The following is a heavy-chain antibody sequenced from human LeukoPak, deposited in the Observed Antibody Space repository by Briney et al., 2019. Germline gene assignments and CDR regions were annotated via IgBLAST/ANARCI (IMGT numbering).Heavy chain of an antibody. D-gene: IGHD1-1*01. Sequence: PGGSLTLPRIGSGFNFSYYAIYWVRQAPGKGLEWVAVVSYDGNDGYYADSVKGRFSISRDNSQNTVTLQMNNLRVDDTAIYYCAKLAWNDGSYYFDYWGQGTLVNVSS. CDR1: GFNFSYYA. V-gene: IGHV3-30*18. J-gene: IGHJ4*02. CDR3: AKLAWNDGSYYFDY. CDR2: VSYDGNDG.